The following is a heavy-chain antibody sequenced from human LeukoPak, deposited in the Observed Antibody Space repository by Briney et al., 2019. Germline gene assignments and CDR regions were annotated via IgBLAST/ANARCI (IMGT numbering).Heavy chain of an antibody. CDR2: VNHSGST. CDR3: ARGPDLYSSSWTDRDAFDI. J-gene: IGHJ3*02. Sequence: SETLSLTCAVYGGSFSGYYWSWIRQPPGKGLEWIGEVNHSGSTNYNPSLKSRVTISVDTSKNQFSLKLSSVTAADTAVYYCARGPDLYSSSWTDRDAFDIWGQGTMVTVSS. CDR1: GGSFSGYY. V-gene: IGHV4-34*01. D-gene: IGHD6-13*01.